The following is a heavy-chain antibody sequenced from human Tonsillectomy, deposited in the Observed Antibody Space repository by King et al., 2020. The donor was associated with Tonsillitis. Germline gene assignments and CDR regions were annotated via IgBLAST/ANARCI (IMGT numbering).Heavy chain of an antibody. V-gene: IGHV3-23*04. CDR3: AKGRRGGGRGGDYYYYYGMDV. CDR2: ISGSGGST. CDR1: GFTFSSYA. J-gene: IGHJ6*02. Sequence: VQLVESGGGLVQPGGSLRLSCAASGFTFSSYAMSWVRQAPGKGLEWVSAISGSGGSTYYADSVKGRFTISRDNSKNTLYLQMNSLRAEDTAVYYCAKGRRGGGRGGDYYYYYGMDVWGQGTTVTVSS. D-gene: IGHD3-10*01.